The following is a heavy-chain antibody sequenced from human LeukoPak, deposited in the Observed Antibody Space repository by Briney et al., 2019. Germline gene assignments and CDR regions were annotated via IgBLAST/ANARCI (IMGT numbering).Heavy chain of an antibody. CDR3: ASSGYFGEADYADY. D-gene: IGHD3-10*01. J-gene: IGHJ4*02. Sequence: GGSLRLSCAASGFTFSSYEMNRVRQAPGKGLEWVSYISSSGSTIYYADSVKGRFTISRDNAKNSLFLQMNSLRAGDTALYYCASSGYFGEADYADYWGQGILVTVSS. CDR1: GFTFSSYE. V-gene: IGHV3-48*03. CDR2: ISSSGSTI.